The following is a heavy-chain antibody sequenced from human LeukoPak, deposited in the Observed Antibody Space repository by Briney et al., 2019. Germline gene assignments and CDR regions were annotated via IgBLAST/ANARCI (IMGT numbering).Heavy chain of an antibody. D-gene: IGHD5-12*01. V-gene: IGHV4-39*01. CDR3: ARGYSGYDSIYYFDY. CDR2: IYYSGST. CDR1: GGSISSSSYY. J-gene: IGHJ4*02. Sequence: PSETLSLTCTVSGGSISSSSYYWGWIRQPPGKGLEWIGCIYYSGSTYYNPSLKSRVTISVDTSKNQFSLKLCSVTAADTAVYYCARGYSGYDSIYYFDYWGQGTLVTVSS.